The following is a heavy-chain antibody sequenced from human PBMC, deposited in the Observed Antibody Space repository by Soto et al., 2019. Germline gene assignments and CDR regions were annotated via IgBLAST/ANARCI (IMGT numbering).Heavy chain of an antibody. CDR3: AKPTVPFGRAAVAGPFEH. CDR1: GFTFSSFG. J-gene: IGHJ4*02. CDR2: ISYDGANK. Sequence: ESVGGVVQPGRSLRLSCAASGFTFSSFGMYWVRQAPGKGLEWVAVISYDGANKYYADSVKGRFTISRDNSKNTLYLQMNSLRVEDTAVFYCAKPTVPFGRAAVAGPFEHWGQGTLVTVSS. V-gene: IGHV3-30*18. D-gene: IGHD6-19*01.